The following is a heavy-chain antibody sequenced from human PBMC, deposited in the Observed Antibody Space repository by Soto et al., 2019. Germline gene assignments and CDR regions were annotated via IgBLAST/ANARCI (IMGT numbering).Heavy chain of an antibody. CDR3: ARERDSSGYTRLDY. V-gene: IGHV3-33*01. Sequence: GGSLRVSCAASGFTFSSYGMHWVRQAPCKGLEWVAVIWYDGSNKYYADSVKGRFTIYRDNSKNTLYLQMNSLRAEDTAVYYCARERDSSGYTRLDYWGQGTLVSVST. CDR2: IWYDGSNK. J-gene: IGHJ4*02. CDR1: GFTFSSYG. D-gene: IGHD3-22*01.